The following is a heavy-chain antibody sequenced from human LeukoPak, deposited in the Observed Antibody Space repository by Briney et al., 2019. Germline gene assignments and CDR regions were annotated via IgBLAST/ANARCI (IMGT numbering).Heavy chain of an antibody. CDR1: GFTFSDYY. CDR2: ISSSSFI. CDR3: ARTSIAAAFSDYYYYMDV. V-gene: IGHV3-69-1*01. Sequence: GGSLRLSCAASGFTFSDYYMSWIRQAPGKGLEWVSSISSSSFIYYADSVKGRFTISRDNAKNSLYLQMNSLRAEDTAVYYCARTSIAAAFSDYYYYMDVWGKGTTVTVSS. D-gene: IGHD6-13*01. J-gene: IGHJ6*03.